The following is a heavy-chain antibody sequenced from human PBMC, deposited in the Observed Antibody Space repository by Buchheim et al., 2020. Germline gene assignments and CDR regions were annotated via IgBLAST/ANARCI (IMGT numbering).Heavy chain of an antibody. CDR1: GGSISSGDYY. J-gene: IGHJ6*02. D-gene: IGHD4-23*01. Sequence: QVQLQESGPGLVKPSQTLSLTCTVSGGSISSGDYYWSWIRQPPGKGLEWIGYIYYSGSTYYNPSLKSRVTTSVDTYKNQLSLKLSSVTAADTAVYYCARGAVETINYYYGMDVWGQGTT. CDR3: ARGAVETINYYYGMDV. CDR2: IYYSGST. V-gene: IGHV4-30-4*01.